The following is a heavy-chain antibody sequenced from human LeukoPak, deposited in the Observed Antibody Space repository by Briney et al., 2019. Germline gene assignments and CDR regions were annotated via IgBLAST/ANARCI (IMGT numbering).Heavy chain of an antibody. CDR2: IYYSGST. Sequence: PSETLSLTCTVSGGSISSGDYCWSWIRQPPGKGLEWIGYIYYSGSTYYTPSLKSRVTMSVDTSKNQFSLKLSSVTAADTAVYYCARDFYYYDSSGYYTYAFDIWGQGTMVTVSS. V-gene: IGHV4-30-4*01. J-gene: IGHJ3*02. CDR1: GGSISSGDYC. D-gene: IGHD3-22*01. CDR3: ARDFYYYDSSGYYTYAFDI.